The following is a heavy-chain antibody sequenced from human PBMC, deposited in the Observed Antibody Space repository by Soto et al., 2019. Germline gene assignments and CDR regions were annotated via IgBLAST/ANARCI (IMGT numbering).Heavy chain of an antibody. CDR3: ARLGAFYQSLDP. D-gene: IGHD2-2*01. J-gene: IGHJ5*02. V-gene: IGHV4-30-4*01. Sequence: SETLSLTCTVSGGSISSADYYWSWIRQPPGKGLEWIGYIYYSGSTYYNPSLKSRVTMSVDTSKNQFSLRLSSVTAADTAVYYCARLGAFYQSLDPWGPGTLVTVSS. CDR2: IYYSGST. CDR1: GGSISSADYY.